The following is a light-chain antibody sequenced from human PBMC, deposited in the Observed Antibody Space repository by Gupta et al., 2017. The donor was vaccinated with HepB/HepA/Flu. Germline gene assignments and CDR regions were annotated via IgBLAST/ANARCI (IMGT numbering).Light chain of an antibody. CDR1: QSINKN. CDR2: DTS. CDR3: QEENKGHPIHT. V-gene: IGKV3-15*01. J-gene: IGKJ3*01. Sequence: ELVLTQSPATLSVSPGERATLSCRASQSINKNLAWYQKKPGQAPMLLISDTSTRAMGVQARFSGSGAGTEVTITSSSRQSEDFATHYRQEENKGHPIHTFSHGTKVDIK.